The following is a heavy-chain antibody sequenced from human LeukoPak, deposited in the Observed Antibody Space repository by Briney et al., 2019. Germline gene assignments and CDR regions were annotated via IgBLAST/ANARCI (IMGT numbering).Heavy chain of an antibody. CDR1: GGSISSHY. D-gene: IGHD6-13*01. J-gene: IGHJ6*03. V-gene: IGHV4-59*11. CDR2: IYYSGST. Sequence: SETLSLTCTVSGGSISSHYWSWIRQPPGKGLEWIGYIYYSGSTNYNPSLKSRVTISVDTSKNQFSLKLSSVTAADTAVYYCARVGVAAAGIWGYYYYYYMDVWGKGTTVTVSS. CDR3: ARVGVAAAGIWGYYYYYYMDV.